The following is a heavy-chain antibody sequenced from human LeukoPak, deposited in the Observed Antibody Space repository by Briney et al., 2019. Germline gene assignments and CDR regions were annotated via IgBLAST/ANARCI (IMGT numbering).Heavy chain of an antibody. CDR3: ARVECSGTSCYNVWFDP. D-gene: IGHD2-2*02. CDR2: ISYDGSNK. CDR1: GFTFSSYA. V-gene: IGHV3-30-3*01. J-gene: IGHJ5*02. Sequence: GGSLRLSCAASGFTFSSYAMHWVRQAPGKGLEWVAVISYDGSNKYYADSVKGRFTISRDNSKNTLYLQMNSLRAEDTAVYYCARVECSGTSCYNVWFDPWGQGTLVSVSS.